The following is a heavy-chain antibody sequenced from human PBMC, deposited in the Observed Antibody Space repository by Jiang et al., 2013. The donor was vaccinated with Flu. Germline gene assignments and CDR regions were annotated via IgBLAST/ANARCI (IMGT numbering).Heavy chain of an antibody. Sequence: QLLESGGGVVQPGRSLRLSCAASGSSFSTYGMHWVRQCPGKGLEWVAVTPYDGSNKYYADSVKGRFTISRDNSQNTLFLQMNSLRAEDTAVYYCAKESYPYSSGWHPAYGAFDIWGQGTMVTVSS. CDR2: TPYDGSNK. D-gene: IGHD6-19*01. J-gene: IGHJ3*02. CDR3: AKESYPYSSGWHPAYGAFDI. CDR1: GSSFSTYG. V-gene: IGHV3-30*18.